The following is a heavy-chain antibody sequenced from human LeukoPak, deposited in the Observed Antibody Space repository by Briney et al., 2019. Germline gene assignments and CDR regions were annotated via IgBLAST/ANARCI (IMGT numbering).Heavy chain of an antibody. CDR1: GGTFSSYA. CDR3: ATHGTYCGGDCYSYF. D-gene: IGHD2-21*01. CDR2: ISPYNGNT. J-gene: IGHJ4*01. Sequence: GASVKVSCKASGGTFSSYAISWVRQAPGQGLEWMGWISPYNGNTNYAQKLQGRVTMTTDTSTSTSYMELRSLTSDDTAVYYCATHGTYCGGDCYSYFWGHGTLITVSS. V-gene: IGHV1-18*01.